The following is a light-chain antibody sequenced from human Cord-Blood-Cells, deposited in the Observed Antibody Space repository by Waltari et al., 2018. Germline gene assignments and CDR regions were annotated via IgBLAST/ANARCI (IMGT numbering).Light chain of an antibody. J-gene: IGLJ1*01. CDR3: CSYAGSYTYV. CDR2: DVS. Sequence: QSALTQPRSVSGSPGQSVTISCTGTSSDVGGYNYVSWYQQHPGKAPKLLIYDVSKLPSGLPDRFPGSKSGNTASLTISGLQAEDEADYYCCSYAGSYTYVFGPGTKVTVL. V-gene: IGLV2-11*01. CDR1: SSDVGGYNY.